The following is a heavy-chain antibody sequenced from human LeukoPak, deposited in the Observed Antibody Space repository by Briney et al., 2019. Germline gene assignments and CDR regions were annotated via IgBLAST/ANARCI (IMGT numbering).Heavy chain of an antibody. CDR3: ARSRLSHNWFDP. CDR1: GCTFSSYS. D-gene: IGHD3-16*02. J-gene: IGHJ5*02. CDR2: ISSSSSYI. Sequence: GGSLRLSCAASGCTFSSYSMNWVRQAPGKGLEWVSSISSSSSYIYYADSVKGRFTISRDNAKNSLYLQMNSLRAEDTAMYYCARSRLSHNWFDPWGQGTLVTVSS. V-gene: IGHV3-21*01.